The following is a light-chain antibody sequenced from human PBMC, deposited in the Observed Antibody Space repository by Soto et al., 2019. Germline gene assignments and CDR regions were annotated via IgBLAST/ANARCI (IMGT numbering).Light chain of an antibody. CDR2: EGN. V-gene: IGLV6-57*03. CDR1: SDSIASNY. CDR3: QSFDSRTVI. J-gene: IGLJ2*01. Sequence: NFLLTQPHSVSESPGKTVTISCTRYSDSIASNYVQWYQQRPGSAPTTVIYEGNQRPSGVPDRFSASIDSSANSASLTISGLKTEDEADYYCQSFDSRTVIFGGGTKVTVL.